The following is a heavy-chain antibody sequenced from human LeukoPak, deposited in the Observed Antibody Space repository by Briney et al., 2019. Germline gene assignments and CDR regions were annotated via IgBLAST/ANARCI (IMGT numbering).Heavy chain of an antibody. CDR2: IKQDGSEK. Sequence: GGSLRLSCAASGFTFSSYWMSWVRQAPGKGLEWVANIKQDGSEKYYVDSVKGRFTISRDNAKNSLYLQMNSLRAEDTAVYYFASGDYDFWSGLYGYLGQGTLVTVSS. D-gene: IGHD3-3*01. CDR1: GFTFSSYW. J-gene: IGHJ4*02. V-gene: IGHV3-7*01. CDR3: ASGDYDFWSGLYGY.